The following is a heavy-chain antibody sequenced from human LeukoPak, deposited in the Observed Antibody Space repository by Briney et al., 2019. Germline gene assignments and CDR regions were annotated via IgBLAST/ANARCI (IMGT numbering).Heavy chain of an antibody. D-gene: IGHD3-16*01. V-gene: IGHV3-64*04. CDR2: ISSDGDNT. CDR3: ATSWGPDTSAFRWGRDGMDV. Sequence: GGSLRLSCSASGFTFSSYAMRWVRQAPGGGLEYISAISSDGDNTYFTDSVKGRFTISRDNSKNTQYLQMNSLRAEDTAVYYCATSWGPDTSAFRWGRDGMDVWGQGTTVIVS. J-gene: IGHJ6*02. CDR1: GFTFSSYA.